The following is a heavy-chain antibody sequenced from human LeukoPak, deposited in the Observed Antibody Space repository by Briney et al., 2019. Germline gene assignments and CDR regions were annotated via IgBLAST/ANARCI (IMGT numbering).Heavy chain of an antibody. V-gene: IGHV4-34*01. J-gene: IGHJ4*02. CDR3: ARGGYCSSSSCYGSRLGFDY. CDR2: INHSGST. CDR1: GESFSGYY. D-gene: IGHD2-2*01. Sequence: SETLSLTCAVDGESFSGYYWSWIRQPPGKGLEWIGEINHSGSTNYNPALKSRVTISVDTSKNQFSLKLNSVTAADTAVYFCARGGYCSSSSCYGSRLGFDYWGQGTLVTVSS.